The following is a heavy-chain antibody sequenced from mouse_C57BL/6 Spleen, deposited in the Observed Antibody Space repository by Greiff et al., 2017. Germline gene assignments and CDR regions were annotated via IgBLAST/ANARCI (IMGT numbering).Heavy chain of an antibody. V-gene: IGHV1-54*01. Sequence: QVQLQQSGAELVRPGTSVKVSCKASGYAFTNYLIEWVKQRPGQGLEWIGVINPGSGGTNYNEKFKGKATLTADKSSSTAYMQLSSLTSEDSAVYFCARRGYSNSYAMDYWGQGTSVTVSS. CDR2: INPGSGGT. CDR3: ARRGYSNSYAMDY. D-gene: IGHD2-5*01. J-gene: IGHJ4*01. CDR1: GYAFTNYL.